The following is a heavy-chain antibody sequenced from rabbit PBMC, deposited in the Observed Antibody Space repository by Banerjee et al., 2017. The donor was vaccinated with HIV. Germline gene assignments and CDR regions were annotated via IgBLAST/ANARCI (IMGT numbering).Heavy chain of an antibody. CDR2: IYTASSGST. V-gene: IGHV1S40*01. CDR3: ARDPSTYGDATGYFNL. J-gene: IGHJ4*01. Sequence: QSLEESGGDLVKPGGTLTLTCKASGIDFSSYYYMCWVRQSPGKGLEWIGCIYTASSGSTWYASWAKGRFTISKTSSTTVTLQMTSLTAADTAAYFCARDPSTYGDATGYFNLWGPGTLVTVS. D-gene: IGHD6-1*01. CDR1: GIDFSSYYY.